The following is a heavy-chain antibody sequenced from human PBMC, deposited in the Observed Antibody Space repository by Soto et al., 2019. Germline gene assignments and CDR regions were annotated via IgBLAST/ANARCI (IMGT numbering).Heavy chain of an antibody. J-gene: IGHJ6*02. CDR1: GYTLSGYY. V-gene: IGHV1-2*04. D-gene: IGHD2-2*01. CDR3: ARGVRTRASLLLRYFYGMDV. CDR2: INPDSGDT. Sequence: ASVKVSCKASGYTLSGYYIHWVRQAPGQGLQWVAWINPDSGDTDYAQNFQGWVTMTRDTSISTAYMELSGLKVDDTAVYYCARGVRTRASLLLRYFYGMDVWGQVTTVTVSS.